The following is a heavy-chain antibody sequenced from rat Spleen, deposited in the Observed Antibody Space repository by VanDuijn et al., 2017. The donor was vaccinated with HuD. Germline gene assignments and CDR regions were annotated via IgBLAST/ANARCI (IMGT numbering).Heavy chain of an antibody. Sequence: EVQLVESGGGLVQPGRSLKLSCAASGFTFSNYYMAWVRQAPTKGLEWVAYISTGGGSTYYRDSVKGRFTISRDNAKSTLYLQMDSLRSEDTASYYCARQWYFFDYWGQGVMVTVSS. J-gene: IGHJ2*01. CDR1: GFTFSNYY. CDR2: ISTGGGST. D-gene: IGHD1-1*01. CDR3: ARQWYFFDY. V-gene: IGHV5-27*01.